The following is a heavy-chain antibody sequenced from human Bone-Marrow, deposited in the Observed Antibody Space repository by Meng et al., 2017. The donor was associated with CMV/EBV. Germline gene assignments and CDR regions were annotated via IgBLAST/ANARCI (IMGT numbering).Heavy chain of an antibody. CDR1: GFTFSSCG. Sequence: GESLKISCAASGFTFSSCGMHWVRQAPGKGLEWVAVIWYDGSNKYYADSVKGRFTISRDNSKNTLYLQMNSQGAEDTAVYYCAKVGGAGRRYYYYGMDVWGQGTTVTVSS. V-gene: IGHV3-33*06. J-gene: IGHJ6*02. CDR2: IWYDGSNK. CDR3: AKVGGAGRRYYYYGMDV. D-gene: IGHD3-10*01.